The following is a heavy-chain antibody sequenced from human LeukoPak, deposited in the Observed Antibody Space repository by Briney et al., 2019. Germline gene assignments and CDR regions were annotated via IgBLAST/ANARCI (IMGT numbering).Heavy chain of an antibody. J-gene: IGHJ5*02. Sequence: GGSLRLSCAASGFAFSSYAMSWVRQAPGKGLEWVSAISGSGGSTYYADSVKGRFTISRANSKNTQDLQMNSLRAEDTAVYCCEKRGGGLLWFDPWGQGTLVTVSS. V-gene: IGHV3-23*01. CDR3: EKRGGGLLWFDP. CDR1: GFAFSSYA. D-gene: IGHD2-15*01. CDR2: ISGSGGST.